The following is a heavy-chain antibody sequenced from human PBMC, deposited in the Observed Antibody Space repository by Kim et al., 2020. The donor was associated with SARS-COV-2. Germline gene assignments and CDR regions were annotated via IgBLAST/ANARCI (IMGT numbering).Heavy chain of an antibody. Sequence: GGSLRLSCAASGFTFSSYGMHWVRQAPGKGLEWVAVISYDGSNKYYADSVKGRFTISRDNSKNTLYLQMNSLRAEDTAVYYCARDSSQTGFGELMPDYWGQGTLVTVSS. CDR1: GFTFSSYG. CDR3: ARDSSQTGFGELMPDY. D-gene: IGHD3-10*01. J-gene: IGHJ4*02. V-gene: IGHV3-33*05. CDR2: ISYDGSNK.